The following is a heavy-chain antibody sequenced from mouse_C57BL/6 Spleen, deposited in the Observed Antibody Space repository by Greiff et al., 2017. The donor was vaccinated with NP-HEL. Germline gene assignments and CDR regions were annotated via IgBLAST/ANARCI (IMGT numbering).Heavy chain of an antibody. V-gene: IGHV1-47*01. CDR1: GYNFTTYP. CDR2: FHPYNDDT. J-gene: IGHJ4*01. D-gene: IGHD2-4*01. Sequence: QVHVKQSGAELVKPGASVKMSCKASGYNFTTYPIAWMKQTHGKSLEWIGNFHPYNDDTNYNEKFKGKATLTVEKASSTVYLELSRLTSDYSAVYYCAIYYEYGVYAMDYWGQGTSVTVSS. CDR3: AIYYEYGVYAMDY.